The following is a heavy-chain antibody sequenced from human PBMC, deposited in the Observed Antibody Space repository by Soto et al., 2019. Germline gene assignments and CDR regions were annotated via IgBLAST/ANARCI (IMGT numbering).Heavy chain of an antibody. D-gene: IGHD2-15*01. J-gene: IGHJ4*02. Sequence: GGSLRLSCAASGFTFSSYAMHWVRQAPGKGLEWVAVISYDGSNKYYADSVKGRFTISRDNSKNTLYLQMNSLRAEDTAVYYCAREGGDIVVVRGFDYWGQGTLVTVSS. V-gene: IGHV3-30-3*01. CDR2: ISYDGSNK. CDR1: GFTFSSYA. CDR3: AREGGDIVVVRGFDY.